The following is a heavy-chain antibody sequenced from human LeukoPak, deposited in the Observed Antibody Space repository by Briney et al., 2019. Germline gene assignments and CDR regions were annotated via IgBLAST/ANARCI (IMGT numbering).Heavy chain of an antibody. D-gene: IGHD2-2*01. V-gene: IGHV3-23*01. Sequence: GGSLRLSCAASGFTFSGSAMHWVRQASGKGLEWVSTVSGGGGTTYYADSVKGRFTISRDNSKNTLFLQMNSLRAEDTAIYYCAKDMGYCSSATCYGLDYWGQGTLVTVSS. CDR1: GFTFSGSA. J-gene: IGHJ4*02. CDR3: AKDMGYCSSATCYGLDY. CDR2: VSGGGGTT.